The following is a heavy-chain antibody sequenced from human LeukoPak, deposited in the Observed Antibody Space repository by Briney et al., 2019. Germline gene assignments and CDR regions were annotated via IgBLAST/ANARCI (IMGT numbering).Heavy chain of an antibody. CDR1: GGSISSYY. D-gene: IGHD3-10*01. V-gene: IGHV4-59*01. J-gene: IGHJ4*02. CDR3: ARVPGGWFGELLFDY. Sequence: LSETLSLTCTGSGGSISSYYWSWIRQPPGKGLEWIGYIYYSGSTNYNPSLKSRVTLSADTSQTQFSLKLSSVTTADRAVYYCARVPGGWFGELLFDYGGQGPLDTVS. CDR2: IYYSGST.